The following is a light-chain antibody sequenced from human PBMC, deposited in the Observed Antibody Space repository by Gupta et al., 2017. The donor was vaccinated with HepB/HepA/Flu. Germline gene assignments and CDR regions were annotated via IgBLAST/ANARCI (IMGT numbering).Light chain of an antibody. CDR2: HDS. V-gene: IGLV3-1*01. J-gene: IGLJ2*01. Sequence: LTQIPSVSASSGQTVSITCSGDKLGERLAAWYQQKPGQSPVLVIYHDSKRPSGIPERFSGSNSGNTATLTISGTQTMDEDDYYCQAWDSRTVAFGGGTKLTVL. CDR1: KLGERL. CDR3: QAWDSRTVA.